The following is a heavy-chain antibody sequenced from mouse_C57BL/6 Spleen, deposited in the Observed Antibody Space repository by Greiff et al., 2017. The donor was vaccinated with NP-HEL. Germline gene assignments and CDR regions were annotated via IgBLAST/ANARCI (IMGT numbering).Heavy chain of an antibody. D-gene: IGHD1-1*01. Sequence: VQLQQPGAELVRPGPSVKLSCKASGYTFTSYWMHWVKQRPGQGLEWIGVIDPSDSYTNYNQKFKGKATLTVDTSSSTAYMQLSSLTSEDSAVYYCARYGSNWDGYYAMDYWGQGTSVTVSS. CDR2: IDPSDSYT. CDR3: ARYGSNWDGYYAMDY. V-gene: IGHV1-59*01. J-gene: IGHJ4*01. CDR1: GYTFTSYW.